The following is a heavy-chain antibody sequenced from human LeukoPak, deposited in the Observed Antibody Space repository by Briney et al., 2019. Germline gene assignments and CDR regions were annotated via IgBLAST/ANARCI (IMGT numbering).Heavy chain of an antibody. CDR2: IFPRTSEV. Sequence: GESLKISCKDVGNTFSTYWVGWVRQMPGKGLEYMGIIFPRTSEVRYGPAFQGQVTISADKSLSTAYLQWTGLKASDTAMYYCARLTNWGPYYFDYWGQGTLVTVSS. V-gene: IGHV5-51*01. D-gene: IGHD7-27*01. CDR3: ARLTNWGPYYFDY. CDR1: GNTFSTYW. J-gene: IGHJ4*02.